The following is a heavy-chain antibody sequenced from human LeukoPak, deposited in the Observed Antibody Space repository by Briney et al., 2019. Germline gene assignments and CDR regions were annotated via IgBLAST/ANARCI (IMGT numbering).Heavy chain of an antibody. Sequence: PGRSLRLSCAASGFTFSSYAMHWVRQAPGKGLEWVAVISYDGSNKYYADSVKGRFTIPRDNSKNTLYLQMNSLRAEDTAVYYCARDLDDILTGSYYYYYGMDVWGKGTTVTVSS. V-gene: IGHV3-30*04. J-gene: IGHJ6*04. D-gene: IGHD3-9*01. CDR1: GFTFSSYA. CDR3: ARDLDDILTGSYYYYYGMDV. CDR2: ISYDGSNK.